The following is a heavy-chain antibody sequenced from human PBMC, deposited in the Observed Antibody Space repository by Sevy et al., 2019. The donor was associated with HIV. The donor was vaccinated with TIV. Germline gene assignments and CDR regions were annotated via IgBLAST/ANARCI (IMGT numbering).Heavy chain of an antibody. CDR1: GFTFSNYG. J-gene: IGHJ4*02. V-gene: IGHV3-23*01. CDR3: AKILGDFWSGYFDY. CDR2: ISGSGDST. D-gene: IGHD3-3*01. Sequence: GGSLRLSCAASGFTFSNYGMSWVHQTPGKGLEWLSAISGSGDSTYYADSVKGRFTISRDNSKNTLYLQMNSLRAEDTAVYYCAKILGDFWSGYFDYWGQGTLVTVSS.